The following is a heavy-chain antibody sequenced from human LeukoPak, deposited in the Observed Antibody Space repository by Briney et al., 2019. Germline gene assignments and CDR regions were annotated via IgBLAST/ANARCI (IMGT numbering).Heavy chain of an antibody. CDR3: AKDRGYCSSTSCSDDDY. Sequence: GGSLRLSCTASGFTFSSYWMHWVRQAPGKGLVWVSRINSDGSTTTYADSVKGRFTISRDNAKNTLYLRMNSLRVGDTAVYYCAKDRGYCSSTSCSDDDYWGQGTLVTVSS. J-gene: IGHJ4*02. CDR1: GFTFSSYW. D-gene: IGHD2-2*01. CDR2: INSDGSTT. V-gene: IGHV3-74*01.